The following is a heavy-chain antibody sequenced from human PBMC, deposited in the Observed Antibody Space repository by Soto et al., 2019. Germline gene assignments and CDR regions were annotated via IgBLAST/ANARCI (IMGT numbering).Heavy chain of an antibody. V-gene: IGHV3-74*01. D-gene: IGHD3-22*01. J-gene: IGHJ4*02. CDR3: VRPFSDLDSRPPFDR. Sequence: EVQLVESGGGLVQPGGSLRLSCVASGFTFSRYWMHWVRQAPGKGLVWVSRINTDKSTLSYADSVEGRFTISRDNARNTLYLQMDSLRAEDTAIYYSVRPFSDLDSRPPFDRWGQGTVVTVSS. CDR1: GFTFSRYW. CDR2: INTDKSTL.